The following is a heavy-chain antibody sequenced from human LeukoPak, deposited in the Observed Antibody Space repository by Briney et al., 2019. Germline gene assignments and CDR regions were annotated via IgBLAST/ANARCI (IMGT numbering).Heavy chain of an antibody. CDR3: AKDQAGGHMTTLFAFDI. CDR1: GFTFSSYG. CDR2: ISYDGSNK. V-gene: IGHV3-30*18. Sequence: PGGSLRLSCAASGFTFSSYGMHWVRQAPGKGLEWVAVISYDGSNKYYADSVKGRFTISRDNSKNTLYLQMNSLRAEDTAVYYCAKDQAGGHMTTLFAFDIWGQGTMVTVSS. J-gene: IGHJ3*02. D-gene: IGHD2-8*02.